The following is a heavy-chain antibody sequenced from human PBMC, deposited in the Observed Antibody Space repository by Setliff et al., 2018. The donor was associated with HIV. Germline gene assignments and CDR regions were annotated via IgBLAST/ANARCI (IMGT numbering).Heavy chain of an antibody. V-gene: IGHV4-39*01. CDR1: GDSIRSGDYF. Sequence: PSETLSLTCTVSGDSIRSGDYFWGWIRQPPGKGLEWVGSIYYNGSASHNPSLKSRVTIAVDTSKGQFSLKVSSVTAADTAVYYCAREKRGYSYAKEAFDIWGHGTMVTVSS. J-gene: IGHJ3*02. CDR2: IYYNGSA. CDR3: AREKRGYSYAKEAFDI. D-gene: IGHD5-18*01.